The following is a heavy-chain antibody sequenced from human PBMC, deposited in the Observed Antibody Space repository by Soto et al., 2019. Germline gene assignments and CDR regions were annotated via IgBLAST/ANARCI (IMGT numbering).Heavy chain of an antibody. CDR3: ARDKYCSGGSCYSGAFDI. CDR2: IYPGDSDT. V-gene: IGHV5-51*01. Sequence: GESLKISCKGSGYSFTSYWIGWVRQMPGKGLEWMGIIYPGDSDTRYSPSFQGQVTISADKSISTAYLQWSSLKASDTAVYYCARDKYCSGGSCYSGAFDIWGQGTMVTVSS. D-gene: IGHD2-15*01. J-gene: IGHJ3*02. CDR1: GYSFTSYW.